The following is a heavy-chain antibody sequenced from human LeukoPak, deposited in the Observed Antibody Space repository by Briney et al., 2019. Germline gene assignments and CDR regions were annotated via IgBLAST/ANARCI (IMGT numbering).Heavy chain of an antibody. J-gene: IGHJ6*03. V-gene: IGHV4-4*07. D-gene: IGHD6-13*01. CDR1: GGSISSYY. Sequence: SETLSLTCTVAGGSISSYYWSWIRQPAGKGLEWIGRIYTSGSTNYNPSLKSRVTISVDTSKNQFSLKLSSVTAADTAVYYCARGSQQLVFGIYYYYYMDVWGKGTTVTVSS. CDR3: ARGSQQLVFGIYYYYYMDV. CDR2: IYTSGST.